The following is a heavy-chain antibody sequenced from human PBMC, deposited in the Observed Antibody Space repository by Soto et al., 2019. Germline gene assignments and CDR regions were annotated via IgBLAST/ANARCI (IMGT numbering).Heavy chain of an antibody. D-gene: IGHD3-22*01. CDR1: GFTFSSYG. Sequence: PGGSLRLSCAASGFTFSSYGMHWVRQAPGKGLEWVAVISYDGSNKYYADSVKGRFTISRDNAKNSLYLQMNSLRDEDTAVYYCAREPYYYDSSGIFDYWGQGTLVTVSS. V-gene: IGHV3-30*03. J-gene: IGHJ4*02. CDR3: AREPYYYDSSGIFDY. CDR2: ISYDGSNK.